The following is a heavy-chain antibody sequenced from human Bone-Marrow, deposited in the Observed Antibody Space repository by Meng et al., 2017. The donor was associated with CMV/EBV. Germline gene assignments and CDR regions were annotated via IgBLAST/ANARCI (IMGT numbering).Heavy chain of an antibody. D-gene: IGHD3-10*01. CDR2: IYWNDDE. Sequence: SGPTLVKPTQTLTLTCTFSGFSLSTSGVGVGWIRQPPGKALEWLALIYWNDDERYSPSLKSRLTITKDTSKNQVVLTMTNMDPVDTATYYCAHRLNYYGSGSYYNDDAFDIWGQGTMVTVSS. V-gene: IGHV2-5*01. CDR1: GFSLSTSGVG. J-gene: IGHJ3*02. CDR3: AHRLNYYGSGSYYNDDAFDI.